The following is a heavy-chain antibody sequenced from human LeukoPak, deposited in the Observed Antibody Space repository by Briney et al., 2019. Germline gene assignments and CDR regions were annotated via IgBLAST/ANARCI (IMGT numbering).Heavy chain of an antibody. CDR2: INPSGGST. D-gene: IGHD6-19*01. V-gene: IGHV1-46*01. Sequence: ASVKVSCKASGYTFTSYYMHWVRQAPGQGLEWMGIINPSGGSTSYAQKFQGRVTMTRDTSASTVYMELSSLRSGDTAVYYCARVGSGWYNWFDPWGQGTLVTVSS. CDR1: GYTFTSYY. J-gene: IGHJ5*02. CDR3: ARVGSGWYNWFDP.